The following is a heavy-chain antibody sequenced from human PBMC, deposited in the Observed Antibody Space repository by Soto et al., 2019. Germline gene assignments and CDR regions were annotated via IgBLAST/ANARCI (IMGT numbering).Heavy chain of an antibody. V-gene: IGHV3-23*01. CDR1: GFSVSDYA. Sequence: LRLSCAAAGFSVSDYAMSWVRQAPGKGLEWVSSISGSGDGTYYGDSVKGRFTLSRDTSQKTLYLQMNNLRGEDTAVYFCTKSRRSVLMVYGFGGMDVWGRGPTFTVCS. CDR2: ISGSGDGT. D-gene: IGHD2-8*01. J-gene: IGHJ6*02. CDR3: TKSRRSVLMVYGFGGMDV.